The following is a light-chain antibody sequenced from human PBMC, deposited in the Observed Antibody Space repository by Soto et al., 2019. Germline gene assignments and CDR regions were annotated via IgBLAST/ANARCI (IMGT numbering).Light chain of an antibody. Sequence: QSALTQPASVSGSPGQSITISCTGTSSDIGGYKYVSWYQHHPGEAPKLMIYDVSNRPSGVSNRFSGSKSGNTASLTISGLQAEDEADYYCSSYSSSVTLVFGGGTKLTVL. CDR2: DVS. V-gene: IGLV2-14*03. CDR1: SSDIGGYKY. J-gene: IGLJ3*02. CDR3: SSYSSSVTLV.